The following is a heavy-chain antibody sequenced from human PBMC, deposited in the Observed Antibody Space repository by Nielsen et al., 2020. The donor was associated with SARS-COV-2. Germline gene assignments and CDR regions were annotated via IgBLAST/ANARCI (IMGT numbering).Heavy chain of an antibody. Sequence: VRQAPGKGLVWVSRINSDGSFTSYADSVKGRFTISRDNAKNTLYLQMNSLRAEDTAVYYCAKVGSGIAAAGSYYYYMDVWGKGTTVTVSS. CDR3: AKVGSGIAAAGSYYYYMDV. J-gene: IGHJ6*03. V-gene: IGHV3-74*01. CDR2: INSDGSFT. D-gene: IGHD6-13*01.